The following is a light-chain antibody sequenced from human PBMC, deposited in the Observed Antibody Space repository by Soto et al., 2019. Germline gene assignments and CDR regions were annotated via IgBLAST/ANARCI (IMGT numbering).Light chain of an antibody. CDR3: QQYNSYPFT. Sequence: DIQMTQSPSTLSASIGDRVTITCRASQSVSSWLAWYQQKPGEAPKFLIYKASSLEIGVPSRFSGSGSGTEFTLTISSLQPDDFAIYDCQQYNSYPFTFGPVTKVDIK. J-gene: IGKJ3*01. V-gene: IGKV1-5*03. CDR2: KAS. CDR1: QSVSSW.